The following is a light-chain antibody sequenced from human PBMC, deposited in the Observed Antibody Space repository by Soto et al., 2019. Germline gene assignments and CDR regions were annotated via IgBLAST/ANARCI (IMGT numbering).Light chain of an antibody. CDR3: QHSSLSPWT. CDR1: QSIFNY. J-gene: IGKJ1*01. Sequence: DIPMTQSPSSLSASVGDRVTITCRASQSIFNYLNWYQQKPGKAPKLLIFATSNLQSGVPSRFSGSGSGTEFTLTISSLQLEDFATYSCQHSSLSPWTFGQGTKVE. CDR2: ATS. V-gene: IGKV1-39*01.